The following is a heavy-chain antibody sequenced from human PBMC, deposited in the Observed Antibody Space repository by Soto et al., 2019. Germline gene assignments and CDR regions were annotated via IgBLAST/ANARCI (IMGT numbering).Heavy chain of an antibody. J-gene: IGHJ4*02. V-gene: IGHV1-69*13. CDR3: ASGIQLWLRRINNGYSG. CDR2: IIPMFGTA. Sequence: SVKVSCKAPGGTFSTYAISWVRQAPGQGLEWMGGIIPMFGTANYAQRFQGRVTITADESTNTVYMELSSLRSEDTAVYFCASGIQLWLRRINNGYSGWGQGTLVTVSS. CDR1: GGTFSTYA. D-gene: IGHD5-18*01.